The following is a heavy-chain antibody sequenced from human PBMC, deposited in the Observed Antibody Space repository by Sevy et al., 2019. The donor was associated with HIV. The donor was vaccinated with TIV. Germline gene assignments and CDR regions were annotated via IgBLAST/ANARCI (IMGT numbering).Heavy chain of an antibody. J-gene: IGHJ2*01. Sequence: SETLSLTCTVSGGSISSGGYYWSWIRQHPGKGLEWIGYIYYSGSTYYNPSLKSRVTISVDTSKNQFSLKLSSVTAADTAVYYCVRDEYDSSGTYWYFDLWGRGTLVTVSS. D-gene: IGHD3-22*01. V-gene: IGHV4-31*03. CDR1: GGSISSGGYY. CDR3: VRDEYDSSGTYWYFDL. CDR2: IYYSGST.